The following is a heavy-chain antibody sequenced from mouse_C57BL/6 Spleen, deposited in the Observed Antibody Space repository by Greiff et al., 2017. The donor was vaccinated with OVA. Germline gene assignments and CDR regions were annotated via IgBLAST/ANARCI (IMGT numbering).Heavy chain of an antibody. D-gene: IGHD2-4*01. Sequence: QVQLQQPGAELVRPGSSVKLSCKASGYTFTSYWMHWVKQRPIQGLEWIGNIDPSDSETHYNQKFKDKATLTVDKSSSTAYMQLSSLTSEDSAVYYCARDDYDGDYFDYWGQGTTLTVSS. V-gene: IGHV1-52*01. J-gene: IGHJ2*01. CDR3: ARDDYDGDYFDY. CDR2: IDPSDSET. CDR1: GYTFTSYW.